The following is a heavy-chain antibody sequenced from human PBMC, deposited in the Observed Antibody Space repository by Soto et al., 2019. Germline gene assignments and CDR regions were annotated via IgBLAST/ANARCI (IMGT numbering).Heavy chain of an antibody. V-gene: IGHV4-34*01. Sequence: SETLSLTCAVYGGSFSGYYWSWIRQPPGKGLEWIGEINHSGSTNYNPSLKSRVTISVDTSKNQFSLKLSSVTAADTAVYYCARSLYGDYVRSFDYWGQGTLVTVSS. CDR3: ARSLYGDYVRSFDY. CDR2: INHSGST. D-gene: IGHD4-17*01. CDR1: GGSFSGYY. J-gene: IGHJ4*02.